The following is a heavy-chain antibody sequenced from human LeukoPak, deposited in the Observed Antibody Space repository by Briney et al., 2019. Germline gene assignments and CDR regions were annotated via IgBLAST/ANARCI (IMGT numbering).Heavy chain of an antibody. Sequence: GASVKVSCKASGYTFTGYYMHWVRQAPGQGLEWMGWINPNSGGTNYAQKFQGWVTMTRDTSISTAYMELSRLRSDDTAVYYCARDRRYSSSSSYYFDYWGQGILVTVSS. V-gene: IGHV1-2*04. D-gene: IGHD6-6*01. CDR3: ARDRRYSSSSSYYFDY. CDR1: GYTFTGYY. J-gene: IGHJ4*02. CDR2: INPNSGGT.